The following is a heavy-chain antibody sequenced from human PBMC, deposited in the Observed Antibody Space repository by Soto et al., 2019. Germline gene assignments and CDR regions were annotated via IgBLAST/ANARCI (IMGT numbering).Heavy chain of an antibody. CDR1: GDAITSFH. J-gene: IGHJ4*02. Sequence: SETLSLTCTVSGDAITSFHWNWIRQSPGKGLEWIGYIYYSGSTVYNPSLQSRVTMSIDTSKNQFSLNLRSVTAADTAVYYCAREYFDILTTYYYLDYWGQGTPVTVSS. CDR2: IYYSGST. CDR3: AREYFDILTTYYYLDY. V-gene: IGHV4-59*01. D-gene: IGHD3-9*01.